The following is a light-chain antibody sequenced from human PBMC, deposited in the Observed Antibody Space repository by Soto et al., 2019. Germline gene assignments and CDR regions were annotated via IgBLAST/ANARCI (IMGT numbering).Light chain of an antibody. Sequence: AMRMTQSPSSLSASTGERVTITFRASQGISSYLAWYQQKPGKAPKLLIYAASSLQGGVPSRFSGTGSGTEFTLTISSLQPEDFATYYCQQYNAYYSFGQGTKVDIK. CDR2: AAS. V-gene: IGKV1-8*01. CDR3: QQYNAYYS. CDR1: QGISSY. J-gene: IGKJ2*03.